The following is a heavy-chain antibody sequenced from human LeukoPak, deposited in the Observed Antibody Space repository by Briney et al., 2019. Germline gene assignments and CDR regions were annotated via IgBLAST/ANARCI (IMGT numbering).Heavy chain of an antibody. V-gene: IGHV4-39*01. J-gene: IGHJ4*02. Sequence: SETLSLTCTVSGGSISSSSYYWGWIRPPPGKGLEWIGSVYYSGSTYYTPSLKSRVTISVDTSKNQFSLKLSSVTAADTAVYYCARRYYDSSGYYWVSPADYWGQGTLVTASS. CDR3: ARRYYDSSGYYWVSPADY. CDR1: GGSISSSSYY. D-gene: IGHD3-22*01. CDR2: VYYSGST.